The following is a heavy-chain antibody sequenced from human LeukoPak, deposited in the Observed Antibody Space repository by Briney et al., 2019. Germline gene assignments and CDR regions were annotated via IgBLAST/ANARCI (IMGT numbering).Heavy chain of an antibody. CDR3: ASGAWATRLHS. J-gene: IGHJ4*02. CDR1: GESLNYYY. Sequence: SDTLSLTCAVYGESLNYYYWSWIRQSPEKGLEWIGEVFDGKTTNYNPSIKSRVTISAVTSSNQFSLNLKSVTAADTAVYYCASGAWATRLHSWAQGTLVIVSS. V-gene: IGHV4-34*12. D-gene: IGHD5-24*01. CDR2: VFDGKTT.